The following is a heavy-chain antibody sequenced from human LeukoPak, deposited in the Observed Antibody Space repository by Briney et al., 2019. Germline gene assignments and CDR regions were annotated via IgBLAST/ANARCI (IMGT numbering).Heavy chain of an antibody. V-gene: IGHV1-46*01. D-gene: IGHD3-3*01. CDR2: INPSGGST. CDR1: GYTFTSYY. Sequence: ASAKVSCKASGYTFTSYYMHWVRQAPGQGLEWMGIINPSGGSTSYAQKFQGRVTMTRDTSTSTVYMELSSLRSEDTAVYYCARDPPQGFWSGYAFDYWGQGTLVTVSS. J-gene: IGHJ4*02. CDR3: ARDPPQGFWSGYAFDY.